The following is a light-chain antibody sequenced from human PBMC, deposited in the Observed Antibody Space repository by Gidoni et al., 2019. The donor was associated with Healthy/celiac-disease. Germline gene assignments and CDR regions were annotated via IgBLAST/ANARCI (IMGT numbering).Light chain of an antibody. J-gene: IGKJ1*01. CDR3: QHSYSTPLT. Sequence: DIQMTQSPSSLSASVGDRVTITCRASQSISSYLNWYQQKPGKAPKLLIYAASSLQSGVPSRFSGSGSGTDFTLPISSLQPEDFATYYCQHSYSTPLTFGQGTKVEIK. CDR1: QSISSY. CDR2: AAS. V-gene: IGKV1-39*01.